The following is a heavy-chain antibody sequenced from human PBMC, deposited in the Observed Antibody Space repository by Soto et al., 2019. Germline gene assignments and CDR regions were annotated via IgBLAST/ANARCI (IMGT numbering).Heavy chain of an antibody. Sequence: SQTLSLTCAITGDSVSSNSSAWNCISQSPSRGLEWLGRTYYRSKWYNDYAVSVKSRITINPDTSKNQFSLQLNSVTPEDTAVYYCARDLDGGRSWYFDLWGRGTLVTVSS. D-gene: IGHD4-17*01. V-gene: IGHV6-1*01. J-gene: IGHJ2*01. CDR2: TYYRSKWYN. CDR3: ARDLDGGRSWYFDL. CDR1: GDSVSSNSSA.